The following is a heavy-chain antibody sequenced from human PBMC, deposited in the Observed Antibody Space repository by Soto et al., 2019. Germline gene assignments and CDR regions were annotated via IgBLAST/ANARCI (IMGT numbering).Heavy chain of an antibody. Sequence: ASVNVSGKFSGHTLVDLSLHWVRQAPGKGLEWMGGFDPENVKRVYAQNFQGRVTLTEDTSTNTAYMELRSLTSEDTAIYYCAADAPHWFGELWGVWGQGTQVTVSS. V-gene: IGHV1-24*01. D-gene: IGHD3-10*01. CDR2: FDPENVKR. J-gene: IGHJ4*02. CDR3: AADAPHWFGELWGV. CDR1: GHTLVDLS.